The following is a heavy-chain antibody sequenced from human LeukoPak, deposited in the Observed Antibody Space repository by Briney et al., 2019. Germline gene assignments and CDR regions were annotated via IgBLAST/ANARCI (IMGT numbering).Heavy chain of an antibody. CDR1: GFTFSSYA. V-gene: IGHV3-30-3*01. Sequence: GGSLRLSCAASGFTFSSYAMHWVRQAPGKGLEWVAFISYDGSNKYYADSVKGRFTISRDNAKNSLYLQMNSLRAEDTAVYYCARDRWELPPYFDYWGQGTLVTVSS. CDR2: ISYDGSNK. J-gene: IGHJ4*02. D-gene: IGHD1-26*01. CDR3: ARDRWELPPYFDY.